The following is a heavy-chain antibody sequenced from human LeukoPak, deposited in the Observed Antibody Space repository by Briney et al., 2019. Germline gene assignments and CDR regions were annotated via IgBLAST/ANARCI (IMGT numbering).Heavy chain of an antibody. V-gene: IGHV3-48*01. CDR3: AKALAAYYYDSSGYFDY. CDR1: GFTFSSYS. CDR2: ISSSSSTI. D-gene: IGHD3-22*01. J-gene: IGHJ4*02. Sequence: GGSLRLSCAASGFTFSSYSMLWVRQAPGKGLEWVSYISSSSSTIYYADSVKGRFTISRDNAKNSLYLQMNSLRAEDTAVYYCAKALAAYYYDSSGYFDYWGQGTLVTVSS.